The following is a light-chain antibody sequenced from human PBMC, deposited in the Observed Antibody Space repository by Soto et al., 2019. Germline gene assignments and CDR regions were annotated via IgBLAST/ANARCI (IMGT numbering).Light chain of an antibody. CDR3: CSNAGSYEV. Sequence: QSALTQPRSVSGSPGQSVTISCTGTSSDVGGYNYVSWYQQHPGKAPKGMIYDVSERLSGVPDRFSGSKSGNTASLTISGLQAEDEADYYCCSNAGSYEVFGGGTKLTVL. V-gene: IGLV2-11*01. J-gene: IGLJ2*01. CDR2: DVS. CDR1: SSDVGGYNY.